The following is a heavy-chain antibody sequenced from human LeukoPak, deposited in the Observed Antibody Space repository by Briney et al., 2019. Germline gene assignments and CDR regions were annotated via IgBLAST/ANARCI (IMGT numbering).Heavy chain of an antibody. V-gene: IGHV3-7*01. Sequence: GGSLRLSCSASGFTFSDYDMNWVRQAPGKGLEWVANIKQDGSEKYYMDSVKGRFTISIDNAKNSLFLQMNSLRAEDAAVYYCAREGMTTVTYDYWGQGALVTASS. CDR1: GFTFSDYD. CDR2: IKQDGSEK. D-gene: IGHD4-17*01. J-gene: IGHJ4*02. CDR3: AREGMTTVTYDY.